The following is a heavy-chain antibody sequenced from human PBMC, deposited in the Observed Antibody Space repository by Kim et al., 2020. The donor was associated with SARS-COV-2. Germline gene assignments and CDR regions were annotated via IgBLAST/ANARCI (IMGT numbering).Heavy chain of an antibody. V-gene: IGHV3-33*05. J-gene: IGHJ6*02. Sequence: GGSLRLSCAASGFTFSSYGMHWVRQAPGKGLEWVAVISYDGSNKYYADSVKGRFTISRDNSKNTLYLQMNSLRAEDTAVYYCARDGYSSSWYLAGQGYYYYYGMDVWGQGTTVTVSS. CDR1: GFTFSSYG. D-gene: IGHD6-13*01. CDR2: ISYDGSNK. CDR3: ARDGYSSSWYLAGQGYYYYYGMDV.